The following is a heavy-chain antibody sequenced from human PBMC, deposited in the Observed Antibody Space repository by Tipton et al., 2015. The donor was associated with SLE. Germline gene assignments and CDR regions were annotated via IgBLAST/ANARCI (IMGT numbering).Heavy chain of an antibody. CDR1: GGSISSYY. J-gene: IGHJ3*02. V-gene: IGHV4-59*08. Sequence: TLSLTCTVSGGSISSYYWSWIRQPPGKGLEWIGYIHHSGSTFYSSSLKSRVTISVDTSRNQFSLNLSSATAADTAVYYCARVYSGSYYKAFDIWGQGTMVTVSS. CDR3: ARVYSGSYYKAFDI. D-gene: IGHD1-26*01. CDR2: IHHSGST.